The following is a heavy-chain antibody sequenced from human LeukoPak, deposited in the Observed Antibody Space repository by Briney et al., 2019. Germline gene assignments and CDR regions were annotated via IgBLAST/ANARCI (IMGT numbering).Heavy chain of an antibody. J-gene: IGHJ4*02. CDR2: IKTDGSEK. D-gene: IGHD3-10*01. V-gene: IGHV3-7*03. CDR1: GFTFSSYW. CDR3: VRVPPITTVRGVPSDY. Sequence: GGSLRLSRAASGFTFSSYWMNWVRQAPGKGLEWVASIKTDGSEKCYVGSVRGRFTISRDNAKNSLFLQMNSLRVDDTAVYFCVRVPPITTVRGVPSDYWGQGTLVTVSS.